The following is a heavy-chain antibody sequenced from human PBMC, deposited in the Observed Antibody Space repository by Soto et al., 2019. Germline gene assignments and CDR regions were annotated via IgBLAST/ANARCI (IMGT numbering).Heavy chain of an antibody. D-gene: IGHD1-26*01. CDR3: ARKLSGAVQGWAYGMDV. V-gene: IGHV3-23*01. CDR1: GFSFVSYA. J-gene: IGHJ6*02. Sequence: GGSLRLSCVASGFSFVSYALTWVRQAPGKGLEWVSTISGSDGKTFYADPVKGRFTVSRDNSKNTLYLQMSSLRDEDTAVYYCARKLSGAVQGWAYGMDVWGRGTTVTVSS. CDR2: ISGSDGKT.